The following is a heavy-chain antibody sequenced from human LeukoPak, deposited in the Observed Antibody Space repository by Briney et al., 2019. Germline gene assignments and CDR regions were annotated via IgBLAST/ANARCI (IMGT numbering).Heavy chain of an antibody. CDR3: ARGGLDSSSWYRSFDY. J-gene: IGHJ4*02. V-gene: IGHV3-7*01. D-gene: IGHD6-13*01. CDR2: IKQDGSEK. Sequence: GGSLRLSCAASGFTFSSYWMSWVRQAPGKGLEWVANIKQDGSEKYYVDSVKGRFTISRDNAKNSLYLQMNSLRAEDTAVYYCARGGLDSSSWYRSFDYWGQGTLVTVSS. CDR1: GFTFSSYW.